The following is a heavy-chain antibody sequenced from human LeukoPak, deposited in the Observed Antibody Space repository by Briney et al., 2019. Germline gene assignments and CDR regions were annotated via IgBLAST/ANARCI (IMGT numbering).Heavy chain of an antibody. V-gene: IGHV3-21*01. Sequence: PGGSLRLSCVASGFTLSSYTMTWVRQAPGKGLEWVSSITRGSDYIYYADSVKGRFTISRDNAKNSLNLQMNSLRAEDTAVYYCARDSSSWFWGQGTLVTVSS. J-gene: IGHJ4*02. CDR1: GFTLSSYT. CDR2: ITRGSDYI. CDR3: ARDSSSWF. D-gene: IGHD6-13*01.